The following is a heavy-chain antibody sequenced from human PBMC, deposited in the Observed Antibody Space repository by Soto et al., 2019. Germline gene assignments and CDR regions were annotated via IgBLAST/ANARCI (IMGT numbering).Heavy chain of an antibody. CDR3: ARGLYYYDSSGYNGPDAFDI. CDR2: IVVGSGNT. V-gene: IGHV1-58*02. D-gene: IGHD3-22*01. Sequence: SVNVSCKTSGFTFTISAMQWVRQARGQRLEWIGRIVVGSGNTNYAQKFQGRVTITRDTSTSTVYMELSSLRSEDTAVYYCARGLYYYDSSGYNGPDAFDIWGQGTMVTVSS. J-gene: IGHJ3*02. CDR1: GFTFTISA.